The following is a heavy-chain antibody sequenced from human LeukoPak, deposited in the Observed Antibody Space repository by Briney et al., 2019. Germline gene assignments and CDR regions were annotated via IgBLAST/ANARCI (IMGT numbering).Heavy chain of an antibody. J-gene: IGHJ4*02. CDR2: ISSSSSYI. V-gene: IGHV3-21*01. Sequence: GGSLRLSCAASGLTFSSYSMNWVRQAPGKGLEWVSSISSSSSYIYYADSVKGRFTISRDNAKNSLYLQMNSLRAEDTAVYYCAREPWGDYYFDYWGQGTLVTVSS. D-gene: IGHD2-21*02. CDR3: AREPWGDYYFDY. CDR1: GLTFSSYS.